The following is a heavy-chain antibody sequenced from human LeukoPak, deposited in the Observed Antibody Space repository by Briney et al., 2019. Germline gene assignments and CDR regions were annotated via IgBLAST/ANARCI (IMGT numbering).Heavy chain of an antibody. Sequence: SETLSLTCTVSGGSISNHFCSWIRQPAGKGLEWIGRVSTSGSTYYNPSLKSRVTMSADTSKNQFSLKLTSMTAADTAVYYCAREDIVMGGGRNWFDPWGQGTLVTVSS. CDR1: GGSISNHF. J-gene: IGHJ5*02. CDR3: AREDIVMGGGRNWFDP. V-gene: IGHV4-4*07. D-gene: IGHD2-21*01. CDR2: VSTSGST.